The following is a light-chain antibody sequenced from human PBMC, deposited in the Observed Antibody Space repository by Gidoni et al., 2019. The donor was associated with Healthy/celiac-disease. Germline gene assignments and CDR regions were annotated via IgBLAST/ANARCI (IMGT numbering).Light chain of an antibody. V-gene: IGKV4-1*01. CDR3: QQYYRTPLT. Sequence: DIVMTQAPDSLAVSLGERATINCKSSQSVLYSANHKNYLAWYQQKPGQPPKLLIYWASTRESGVPDRFSGSGSGTDFTLNISSLQAEDVAVYYCQQYYRTPLTFGGGTKVEIK. CDR2: WAS. J-gene: IGKJ4*01. CDR1: QSVLYSANHKNY.